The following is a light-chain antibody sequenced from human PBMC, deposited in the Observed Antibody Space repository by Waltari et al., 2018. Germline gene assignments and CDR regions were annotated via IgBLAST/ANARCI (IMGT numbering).Light chain of an antibody. CDR2: EVT. J-gene: IGLJ7*01. Sequence: QSALTQPASMSGSPGQSITISCTGTRSDVGGHNYVSWYQQYPGKAPTLIIYEVTKRPSGVVDRFSGSKSGNTASLTSSGLQAEDEADYHCCSYTSATTLRVFGGGTRLTV. V-gene: IGLV2-14*01. CDR3: CSYTSATTLRV. CDR1: RSDVGGHNY.